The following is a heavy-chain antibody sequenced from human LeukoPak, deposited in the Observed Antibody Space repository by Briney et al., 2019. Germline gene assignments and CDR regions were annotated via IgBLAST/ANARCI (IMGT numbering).Heavy chain of an antibody. J-gene: IGHJ4*02. Sequence: GGSLRLSCAASGLTVSKNYMSWVRQAPGKGLEWVSSISSSSSYIYYADSVKGRFTISRDNAKNSLYLQMNSVRAEDTGVYYCARDLMVVTATRIDYWGQGTLVTVSS. CDR3: ARDLMVVTATRIDY. CDR1: GLTVSKNY. V-gene: IGHV3-21*01. CDR2: ISSSSSYI. D-gene: IGHD2-21*02.